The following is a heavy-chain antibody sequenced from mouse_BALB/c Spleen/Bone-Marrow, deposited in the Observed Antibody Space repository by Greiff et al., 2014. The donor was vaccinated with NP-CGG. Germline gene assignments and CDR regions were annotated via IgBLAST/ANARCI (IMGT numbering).Heavy chain of an antibody. D-gene: IGHD4-1*01. V-gene: IGHV1-5*01. CDR2: IYPGNNDA. CDR3: ARNWDWVFAY. Sequence: VQLQQSGTVLARPRASLRMSCKASGYTFTNYWINWIKQRPGQGLEWIGAIYPGNNDAKYTQKFKAKAKLTAVTSTSTADMELSSLTNEDSAVYYCARNWDWVFAYWGQGTLVTVSA. J-gene: IGHJ3*01. CDR1: GYTFTNYW.